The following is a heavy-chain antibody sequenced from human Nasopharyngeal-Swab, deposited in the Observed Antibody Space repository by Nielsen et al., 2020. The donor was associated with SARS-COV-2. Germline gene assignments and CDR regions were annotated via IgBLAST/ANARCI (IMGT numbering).Heavy chain of an antibody. CDR1: GFTFSSYW. D-gene: IGHD2-21*02. J-gene: IGHJ3*02. CDR2: IKQDGSEK. V-gene: IGHV3-7*01. Sequence: GESLKISCAASGFTFSSYWMSWVRQAPGKGLEWVANIKQDGSEKYYADSVKGRFTISRDNSKNTLYLQMNSLRAEDTAVYYCARGHYRRVVTNTNDAFDIWGQGTMVTVSS. CDR3: ARGHYRRVVTNTNDAFDI.